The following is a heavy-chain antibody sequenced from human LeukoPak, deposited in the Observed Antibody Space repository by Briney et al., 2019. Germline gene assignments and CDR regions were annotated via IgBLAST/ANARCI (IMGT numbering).Heavy chain of an antibody. CDR2: IIPIFGTA. Sequence: EASVKVSCKASGGTFSSYAISWVRQAPGQGLEWMGGIIPIFGTANYAQKFQGRVTITADESTSTAYMELSSLRSEDTAVYYCARGQVAAAGTRAFDIWGQGTMVTVSS. CDR3: ARGQVAAAGTRAFDI. CDR1: GGTFSSYA. V-gene: IGHV1-69*13. D-gene: IGHD6-13*01. J-gene: IGHJ3*02.